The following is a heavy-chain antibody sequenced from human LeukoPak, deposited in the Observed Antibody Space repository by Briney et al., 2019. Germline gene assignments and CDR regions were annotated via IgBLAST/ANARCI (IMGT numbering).Heavy chain of an antibody. CDR3: ARVSNARGSTDNYFDS. CDR1: GYTFSSDT. Sequence: ASVKVSCKASGYTFSSDTLTWVRQAPGQGLEWMGWISGNNGNTKYAQKFQPRVTLTTDTSTNTAYMELRSLRSDDTAVYYCARVSNARGSTDNYFDSWGQGTLVTVSS. CDR2: ISGNNGNT. J-gene: IGHJ4*02. D-gene: IGHD3-9*01. V-gene: IGHV1-18*01.